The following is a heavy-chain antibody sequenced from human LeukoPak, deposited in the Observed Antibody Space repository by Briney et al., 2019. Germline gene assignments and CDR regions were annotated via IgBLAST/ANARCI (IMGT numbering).Heavy chain of an antibody. CDR3: ARGGGSYGTGAGGWFDP. J-gene: IGHJ5*02. D-gene: IGHD1-26*01. V-gene: IGHV1-18*01. CDR2: ISAYNGNT. CDR1: GYTFTSYG. Sequence: ASVKVSCKASGYTFTSYGISWVRQAPGQGLEWMGWISAYNGNTNCAQKLQGRVTMTTDTSTSTAYMELRSLRSDDTAVYYCARGGGSYGTGAGGWFDPWGQGTLVTVSS.